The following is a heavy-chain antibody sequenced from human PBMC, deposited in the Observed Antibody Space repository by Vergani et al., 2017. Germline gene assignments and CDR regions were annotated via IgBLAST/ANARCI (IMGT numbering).Heavy chain of an antibody. CDR1: GFTFSSYG. CDR3: ARAEYGDLFDY. CDR2: IRYDGSNK. V-gene: IGHV3-30*02. J-gene: IGHJ4*02. D-gene: IGHD4-17*01. Sequence: QVQLVESGGGVVQPGGSLRLSCAASGFTFSSYGMHWVRQAPGKGLEWVAFIRYDGSNKYYADSVKGRFTISRDNSKNTLYLQMNSLRAEDTAVYYCARAEYGDLFDYWGQGTLVTVSS.